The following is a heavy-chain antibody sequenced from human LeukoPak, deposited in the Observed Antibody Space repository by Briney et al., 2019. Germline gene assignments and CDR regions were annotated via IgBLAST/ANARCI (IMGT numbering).Heavy chain of an antibody. CDR1: GFTFSSYG. CDR3: AKDYSSGWMEY. CDR2: IWYDGSNK. D-gene: IGHD6-19*01. V-gene: IGHV3-33*06. Sequence: AGGSLRLSCAASGFTFSSYGMHWVRQAPGKGLEWVAVIWYDGSNKYYADSVKGRFTISRDNSKNTLYLQMNSLRAEDTAVYYCAKDYSSGWMEYWGQGTLVTVSS. J-gene: IGHJ4*02.